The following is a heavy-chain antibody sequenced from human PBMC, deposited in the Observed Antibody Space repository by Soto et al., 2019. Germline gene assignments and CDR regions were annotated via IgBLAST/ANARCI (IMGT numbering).Heavy chain of an antibody. J-gene: IGHJ4*02. CDR1: GFSLTTNGVG. D-gene: IGHD6-19*01. CDR3: PYCAYYSSSSFPDY. V-gene: IGHV2-5*02. CDR2: IYWDDDK. Sequence: QITLKESGPSLVKPTQTLTLTCTFSGFSLTTNGVGVGWIRQSPGEALEWLALIYWDDDKRYSPSLKSRLTITKDTSKTQVVLTMTHMDSVDTATYYCPYCAYYSSSSFPDYWGQGTLVTVSS.